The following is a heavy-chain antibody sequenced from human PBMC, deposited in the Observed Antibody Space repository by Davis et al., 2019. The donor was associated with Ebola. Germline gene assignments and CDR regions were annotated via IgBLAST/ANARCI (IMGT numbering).Heavy chain of an antibody. Sequence: GESLKISCAASGFTLKKYGMSWVRQALGKGLEWVAAVSRKGDSYYADSVRGRFTVFRDTSKDTLFLQIDSLRDEDTALYYCAKEMEVTKPYDYWGQGTLVTVSS. CDR3: AKEMEVTKPYDY. CDR2: VSRKGDS. D-gene: IGHD2-21*02. CDR1: GFTLKKYG. J-gene: IGHJ4*02. V-gene: IGHV3-23*01.